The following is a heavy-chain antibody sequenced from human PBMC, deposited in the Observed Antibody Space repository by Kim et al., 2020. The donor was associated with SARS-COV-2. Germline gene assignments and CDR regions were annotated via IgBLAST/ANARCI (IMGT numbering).Heavy chain of an antibody. V-gene: IGHV5-51*01. D-gene: IGHD3-10*01. Sequence: RYSPAFQGQVTIAADKSISTAYLQWSSLKASDTAMYYCARVWFGEPQFDYWGQGTLVTVSS. J-gene: IGHJ4*02. CDR3: ARVWFGEPQFDY.